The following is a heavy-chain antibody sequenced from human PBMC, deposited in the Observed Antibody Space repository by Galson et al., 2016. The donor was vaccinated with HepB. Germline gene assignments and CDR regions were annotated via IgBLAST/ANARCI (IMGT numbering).Heavy chain of an antibody. CDR1: GFIVTSNY. Sequence: SLRLSCAASGFIVTSNYMTWVRQAPGKGLEWVAVIWYDGSDKYYADSVKGRLTISRDNSKNMVNLQMNSLRAEDTAVYYCASDTGGHWGQGTLVTVSS. CDR3: ASDTGGH. J-gene: IGHJ4*02. D-gene: IGHD2-8*02. CDR2: IWYDGSDK. V-gene: IGHV3-33*08.